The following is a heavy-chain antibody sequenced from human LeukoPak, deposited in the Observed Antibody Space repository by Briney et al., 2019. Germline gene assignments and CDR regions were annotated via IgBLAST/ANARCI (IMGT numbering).Heavy chain of an antibody. D-gene: IGHD1-26*01. Sequence: GESLKISCWGSGYSFATYWIAWVRQMPGKGLECMGIIYPGDSDTRYSPSFQGQVTISADKSSSTAFLQWSSLKASDTAMYYCARQTVGGTAFGIWGQGTMVTVSS. CDR2: IYPGDSDT. CDR3: ARQTVGGTAFGI. V-gene: IGHV5-51*01. J-gene: IGHJ3*02. CDR1: GYSFATYW.